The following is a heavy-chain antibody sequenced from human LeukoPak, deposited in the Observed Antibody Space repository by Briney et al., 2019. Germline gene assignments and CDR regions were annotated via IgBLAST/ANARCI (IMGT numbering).Heavy chain of an antibody. D-gene: IGHD3-22*01. V-gene: IGHV3-66*01. J-gene: IGHJ4*02. CDR3: ARVMGYYDSSGYWVYYFDY. CDR1: GFTVSSNY. Sequence: GGSLRLSRAASGFTVSSNYMSWVRQAPGKGLEWVSVIYSGGSTYYADSVKGRFTISRDNSKNTLYLQMNSLGAEDTAVYYCARVMGYYDSSGYWVYYFDYWGKRALVTVSS. CDR2: IYSGGST.